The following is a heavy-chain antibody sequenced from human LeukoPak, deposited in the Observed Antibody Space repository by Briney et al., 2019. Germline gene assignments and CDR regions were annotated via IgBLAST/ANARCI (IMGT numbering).Heavy chain of an antibody. D-gene: IGHD3-10*01. V-gene: IGHV3-74*01. CDR3: TRGSSTGLISGHDY. CDR2: IYNDGSST. CDR1: GFTFSSYW. J-gene: IGHJ4*02. Sequence: GGSLRLSCAASGFTFSSYWMHWVRQAPGKGLVWVSRIYNDGSSTSYADSVKGRFTISRDNAKNTLYLQTNSLRAEDTALYYCTRGSSTGLISGHDYWGREPWSPSPQ.